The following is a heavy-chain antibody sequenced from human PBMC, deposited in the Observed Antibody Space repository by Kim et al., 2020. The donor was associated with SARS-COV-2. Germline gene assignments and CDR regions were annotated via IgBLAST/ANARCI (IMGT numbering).Heavy chain of an antibody. CDR3: TRAATRYYFDY. CDR2: T. D-gene: IGHD1-26*01. Sequence: TQYAASVKGRFTISRDDSKNSLSLQMNSLITEDTAVYYCTRAATRYYFDYWGQGVLVTVSS. J-gene: IGHJ4*02. V-gene: IGHV3-72*01.